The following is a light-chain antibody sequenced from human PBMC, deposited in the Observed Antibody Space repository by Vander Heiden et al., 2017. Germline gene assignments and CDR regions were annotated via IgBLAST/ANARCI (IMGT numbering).Light chain of an antibody. CDR2: DNN. Sequence: QSVLTPPPSVSPAPRRKVTIASCGGSFNMVNNYVPWYQQLPETAPKLLIYDNNKRPSGIPDRFSGSKSGTSATLGITGLQTGDEADYYCGTWDSSLSAGVFGGGTKLTVL. V-gene: IGLV1-51*01. CDR3: GTWDSSLSAGV. J-gene: IGLJ2*01. CDR1: SFNMVNNY.